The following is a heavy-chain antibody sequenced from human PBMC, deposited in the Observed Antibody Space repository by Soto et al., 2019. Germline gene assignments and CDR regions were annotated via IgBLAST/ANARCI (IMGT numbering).Heavy chain of an antibody. V-gene: IGHV1-69*01. D-gene: IGHD6-13*01. Sequence: QVQLVQSGAEVKKPGSSVKVSCKASGGTFSSYAISWVRQAPGQGLEWMGGIIPIFGTANYAQKFQGRVTITADESTSTAYMGLGSLRSEDTAVYYCARQIGYIAAAGQLDYWGQGTLVTVSS. CDR3: ARQIGYIAAAGQLDY. CDR2: IIPIFGTA. CDR1: GGTFSSYA. J-gene: IGHJ4*02.